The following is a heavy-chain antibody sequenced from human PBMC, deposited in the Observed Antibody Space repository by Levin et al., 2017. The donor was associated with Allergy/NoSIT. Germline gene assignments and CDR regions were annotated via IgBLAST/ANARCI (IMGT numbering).Heavy chain of an antibody. J-gene: IGHJ3*01. CDR1: GFTFSSYS. Sequence: GESLKISCAASGFTFSSYSFDWVRRAPGKGLEWVAYISRSGDKEYYADSVKGRFTISRDSAKNSLYLQMNSLTADDSAVYYCARDRGFHYDQFDVWGQGTRVIVSS. CDR3: ARDRGFHYDQFDV. V-gene: IGHV3-48*01. CDR2: ISRSGDKE. D-gene: IGHD3-22*01.